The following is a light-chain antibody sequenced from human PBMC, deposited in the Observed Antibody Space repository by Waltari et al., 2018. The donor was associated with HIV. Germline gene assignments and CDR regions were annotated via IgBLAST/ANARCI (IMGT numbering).Light chain of an antibody. CDR3: QQYGTSPWT. Sequence: EIVLTQSPGTLSLSPGDRATLPCRASQSGSSRYFAWYQQKSGQAPRLVIYGASSRAAGIQDRFSGSGSGTDFTLTINRLEPEDFAVYYCQQYGTSPWTFGQGTKVEIK. CDR1: QSGSSRY. CDR2: GAS. J-gene: IGKJ1*01. V-gene: IGKV3-20*01.